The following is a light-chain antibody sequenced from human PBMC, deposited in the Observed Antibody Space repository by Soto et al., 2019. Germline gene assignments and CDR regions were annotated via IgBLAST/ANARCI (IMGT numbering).Light chain of an antibody. CDR1: SSDIGGYNY. J-gene: IGLJ2*01. CDR2: DVS. V-gene: IGLV2-14*01. CDR3: ISYTSSSTRVV. Sequence: QSALTQPASVSGSPGQSITISCTGTSSDIGGYNYVSWHQQHPGKAPNVMIYDVSYRPSGVSNRFSGSKSGNTASLTISGLQAEDEADYYCISYTSSSTRVVFGGGTQLTVL.